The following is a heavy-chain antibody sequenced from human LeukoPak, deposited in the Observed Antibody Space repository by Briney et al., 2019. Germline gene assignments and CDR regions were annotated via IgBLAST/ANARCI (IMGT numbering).Heavy chain of an antibody. CDR3: ARRPDTAMPWYFDL. V-gene: IGHV4-31*03. D-gene: IGHD5-18*01. Sequence: PSETLSLTCTVSGGSISSGGYYWSWIRQHPGKGLEWIGYIYYSGSTYYNPSLKSRVTISVDTSKNQFSLKLSSVTAADTAVYYCARRPDTAMPWYFDLWGRGTLVTVSS. CDR2: IYYSGST. J-gene: IGHJ2*01. CDR1: GGSISSGGYY.